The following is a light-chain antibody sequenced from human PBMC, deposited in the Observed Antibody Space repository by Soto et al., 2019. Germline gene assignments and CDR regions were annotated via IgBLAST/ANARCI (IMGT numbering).Light chain of an antibody. V-gene: IGKV3-11*01. CDR1: PSVTNY. Sequence: EIVLTQSPATLSLSPGERATLSCRASPSVTNYLAWYQQKPGQAHRLLIYGAFNRATGIPARFSGSGSGTDFTLTISSLEPEDLAVYYGQQRNIWPPVTFGQGTRLEIK. CDR3: QQRNIWPPVT. J-gene: IGKJ5*01. CDR2: GAF.